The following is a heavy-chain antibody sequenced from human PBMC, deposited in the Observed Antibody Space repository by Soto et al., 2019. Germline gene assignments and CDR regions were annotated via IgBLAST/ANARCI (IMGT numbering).Heavy chain of an antibody. CDR2: IIPIFGTA. CDR1: GGTFSSYA. Sequence: SVKVSCKASGGTFSSYAISWVRQAPGQGLEWVGGIIPIFGTANYAQKFQGRVTITADESTSTAYMELSSLRSEDTAVYYCATRSHYYDSSGYFSSNYYYYGMDVCGQGTTLTVSS. CDR3: ATRSHYYDSSGYFSSNYYYYGMDV. V-gene: IGHV1-69*13. D-gene: IGHD3-22*01. J-gene: IGHJ6*02.